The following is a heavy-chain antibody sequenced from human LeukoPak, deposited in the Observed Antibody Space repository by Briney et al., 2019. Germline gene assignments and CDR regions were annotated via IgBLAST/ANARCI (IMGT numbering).Heavy chain of an antibody. J-gene: IGHJ4*02. CDR1: GGSISSYY. CDR3: ARAGHVVSSGYYYSDY. D-gene: IGHD3-22*01. Sequence: SETLSLTCTVSGGSISSYYWSRIRQPPGKGLEWIGYIYYSGSTNYNPSLKSRVTISIDTSKNQFSLKLSSVTAADTAVYYCARAGHVVSSGYYYSDYWGQGTLVTVSS. CDR2: IYYSGST. V-gene: IGHV4-59*01.